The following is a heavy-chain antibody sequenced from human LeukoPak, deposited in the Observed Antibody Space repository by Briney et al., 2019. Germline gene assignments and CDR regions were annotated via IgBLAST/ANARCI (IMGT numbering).Heavy chain of an antibody. Sequence: PGGSLRLSCAASGFTFSSYNMNWVRQPPGKGLEWVAVISYDGSNKYYADSVKGRFTISRDNSKNTLYLQMNSLRAEDTAVYYCAKVGSPQTTREDAFDIWGQGTMVTVSS. V-gene: IGHV3-30*18. D-gene: IGHD4-17*01. CDR2: ISYDGSNK. J-gene: IGHJ3*02. CDR3: AKVGSPQTTREDAFDI. CDR1: GFTFSSYN.